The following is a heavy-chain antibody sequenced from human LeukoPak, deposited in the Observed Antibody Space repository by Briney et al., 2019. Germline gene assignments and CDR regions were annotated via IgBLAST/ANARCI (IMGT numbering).Heavy chain of an antibody. V-gene: IGHV3-23*01. Sequence: GGSLRLSCAASGFTFSSYAMSWVRQAPGKGLEWVLAISSSGGSTYYADSVKGRFTISRDNSKNTLYVQVNSLRAEDTAVYYCAKGPKVAGRPYYFDYWGQGTLVTVSS. CDR2: ISSSGGST. D-gene: IGHD6-19*01. J-gene: IGHJ4*02. CDR3: AKGPKVAGRPYYFDY. CDR1: GFTFSSYA.